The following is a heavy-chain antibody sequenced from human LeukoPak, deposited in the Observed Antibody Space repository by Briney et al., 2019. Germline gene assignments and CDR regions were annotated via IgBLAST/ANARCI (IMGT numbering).Heavy chain of an antibody. CDR1: GGSFCGYY. Sequence: SETLSLTCAVYGGSFCGYYWSWIRQPPGKGLEWIGEINHSGSTNYNPSLKSRVTISVDTSKNQFSLKLSSVTAADTAVYYCAREFFSYSSSWYFDYWGQGTLVTVSS. D-gene: IGHD6-13*01. V-gene: IGHV4-34*01. J-gene: IGHJ4*02. CDR3: AREFFSYSSSWYFDY. CDR2: INHSGST.